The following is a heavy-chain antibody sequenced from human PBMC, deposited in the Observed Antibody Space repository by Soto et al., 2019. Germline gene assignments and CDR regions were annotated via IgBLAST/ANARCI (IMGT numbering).Heavy chain of an antibody. Sequence: GGSLRLSCVASGFTFSNYGMHWVRQAPGKGLEWVAVISYDGSNKYYADSVKGRFTISRDNSKNTLYLQMTSLRTEDTALYYCAKLDEGGLQYAYYAMDVWGHGTTVTVSS. CDR2: ISYDGSNK. D-gene: IGHD2-15*01. CDR1: GFTFSNYG. CDR3: AKLDEGGLQYAYYAMDV. J-gene: IGHJ6*02. V-gene: IGHV3-30*18.